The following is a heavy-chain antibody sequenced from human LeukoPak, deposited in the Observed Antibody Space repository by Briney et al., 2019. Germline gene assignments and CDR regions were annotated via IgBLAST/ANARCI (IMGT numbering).Heavy chain of an antibody. Sequence: GGSLRLSCAVSGFTVSGNYMSWVRQAPGKGLEWVSLIYSGGTTYYADSVKGRFTISRDNAKSSLYLQMDSLRAEDTAVYYCARGYTVGAFDIWGQGTMVTVSS. V-gene: IGHV3-53*01. CDR3: ARGYTVGAFDI. CDR2: IYSGGTT. D-gene: IGHD4-11*01. J-gene: IGHJ3*02. CDR1: GFTVSGNY.